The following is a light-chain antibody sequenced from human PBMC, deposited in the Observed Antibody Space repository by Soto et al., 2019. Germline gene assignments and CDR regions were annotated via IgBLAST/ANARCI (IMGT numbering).Light chain of an antibody. Sequence: QSVLTQPPSASGTPGQRVTISCSGSSSNIGSNTVNWYQQLPGTAPKLLIYSNNQRPSGVPDRFSGSKSGTSASLAISGLQSEYEADYYCAAWDDSLKVFGTGTKLTVL. V-gene: IGLV1-44*01. CDR2: SNN. CDR3: AAWDDSLKV. J-gene: IGLJ1*01. CDR1: SSNIGSNT.